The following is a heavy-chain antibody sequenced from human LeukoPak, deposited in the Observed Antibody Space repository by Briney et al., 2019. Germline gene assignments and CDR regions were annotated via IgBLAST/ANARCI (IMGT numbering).Heavy chain of an antibody. J-gene: IGHJ4*02. Sequence: GGSLSLAWALAGFTLNNAWMRWVRPPAGGWRGWIGRIKGKSEGGTTDYGAPVKDRFTLPRADSQNTLYLQMNSLKHEDTAVYYCTTDYYDYVWGSYRPDNWGQGTLVTVSS. D-gene: IGHD3-16*02. CDR3: TTDYYDYVWGSYRPDN. V-gene: IGHV3-15*01. CDR1: GFTLNNAW. CDR2: IKGKSEGGTT.